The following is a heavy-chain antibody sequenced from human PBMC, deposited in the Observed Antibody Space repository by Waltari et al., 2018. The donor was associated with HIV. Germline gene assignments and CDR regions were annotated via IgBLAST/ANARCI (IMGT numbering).Heavy chain of an antibody. CDR3: ARTYYDFWSGYYKGEYYFDY. D-gene: IGHD3-3*01. J-gene: IGHJ4*02. V-gene: IGHV4-39*01. CDR2: IYYSGST. CDR1: GDSIRSSSYN. Sequence: QLQLQESGPGLVTPSETLSLTCTVSGDSIRSSSYNWGWIRKRPGKGTEWIGSIYYSGSTYYNPSLKSRVTISVDTSKNQFSLKLSSVTAADTAVYYCARTYYDFWSGYYKGEYYFDYWGQGTLVTVSS.